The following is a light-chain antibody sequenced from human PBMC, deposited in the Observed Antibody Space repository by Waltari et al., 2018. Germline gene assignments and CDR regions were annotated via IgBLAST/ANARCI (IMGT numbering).Light chain of an antibody. J-gene: IGKJ2*01. CDR3: MQGTHWPPYT. V-gene: IGKV2-30*01. CDR1: QSLVYSDGNTY. Sequence: DVVMTQSPLSLPVTPGQPASISCRSSQSLVYSDGNTYLNWFQQRPGQPPRRLIYNVSNRDSGVPDRFSGSGSGTDFTLKISRVEAEDVGVYYCMQGTHWPPYTFGQGTKLEIK. CDR2: NVS.